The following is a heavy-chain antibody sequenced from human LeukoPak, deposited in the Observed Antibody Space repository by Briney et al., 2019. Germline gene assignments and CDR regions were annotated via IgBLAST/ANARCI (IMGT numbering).Heavy chain of an antibody. J-gene: IGHJ6*03. D-gene: IGHD5-18*01. CDR2: INHSGST. CDR3: ARGVGYSYGYRTYYYYYMDV. Sequence: SETLSLTCAVYGGSFSGYYWSWIRQPPGKGLEWIGEINHSGSTNYNPSLKSRVTISVDTSKNQFSLKPSSVTAADTAVYYCARGVGYSYGYRTYYYYYMDVWGKGTTVTVSS. V-gene: IGHV4-34*01. CDR1: GGSFSGYY.